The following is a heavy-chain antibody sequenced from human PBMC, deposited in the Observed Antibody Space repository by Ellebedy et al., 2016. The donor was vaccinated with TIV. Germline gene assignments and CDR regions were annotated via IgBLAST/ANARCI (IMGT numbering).Heavy chain of an antibody. CDR2: IYHFGTT. D-gene: IGHD1-14*01. V-gene: IGHV4-4*02. CDR1: GGSISSDYW. CDR3: ARVRRLTTLDS. J-gene: IGHJ4*02. Sequence: SETLSLXXGVSGGSISSDYWWTWVRQPPEKGLEWIGEIYHFGTTNYNPSLKSRVTISVDKSKNQFSLRLTSMTAADTALYYCARVRRLTTLDSWGQGTLVTVSS.